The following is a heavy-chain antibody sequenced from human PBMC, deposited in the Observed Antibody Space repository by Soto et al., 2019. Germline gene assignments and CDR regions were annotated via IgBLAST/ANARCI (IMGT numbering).Heavy chain of an antibody. V-gene: IGHV5-10-1*01. J-gene: IGHJ4*02. D-gene: IGHD3-10*01. CDR2: IDPSDSYT. Sequence: EVQLVQSGAEVKKPGESLRISCKGSGYSFTSYWISWVRQMPGKGLEWMGRIDPSDSYTNYSPSFQGHVTISADKSISTGYLQWSSLKASDTAMYYCARQGITREIDDYWGQGTLVTVSS. CDR1: GYSFTSYW. CDR3: ARQGITREIDDY.